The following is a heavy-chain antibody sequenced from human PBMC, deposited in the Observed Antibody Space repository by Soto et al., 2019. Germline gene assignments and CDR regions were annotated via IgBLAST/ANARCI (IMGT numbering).Heavy chain of an antibody. V-gene: IGHV4-34*01. Sequence: SETLSLTCTVYVVSFSGYYWSCIRHPPGKWLEWIGEINHSGSTNYNPSLKSRVTISVDTSKNQFSLKLSSVTAADTAVYYCARVNGGGYHNWFDPWGQGTLVTVSS. CDR3: ARVNGGGYHNWFDP. D-gene: IGHD2-8*01. CDR2: INHSGST. CDR1: VVSFSGYY. J-gene: IGHJ5*02.